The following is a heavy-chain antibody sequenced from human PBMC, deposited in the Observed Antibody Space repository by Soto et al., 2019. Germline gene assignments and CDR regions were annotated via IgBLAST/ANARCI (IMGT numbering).Heavy chain of an antibody. J-gene: IGHJ4*02. Sequence: YAITGRSRRWVRQSNEQGLEWMGWINPNSGGTNYAQKFQGRVTMTRDTSISTAYMELSRLRSDDKAVYYCERDIQWGSLAARLDNWGQATLGSVYS. CDR1: YAITGRS. CDR2: INPNSGGT. V-gene: IGHV1-2*02. D-gene: IGHD6-6*01. CDR3: ERDIQWGSLAARLDN.